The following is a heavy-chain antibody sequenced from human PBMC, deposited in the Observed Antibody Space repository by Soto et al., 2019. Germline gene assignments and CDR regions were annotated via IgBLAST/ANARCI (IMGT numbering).Heavy chain of an antibody. V-gene: IGHV3-66*01. CDR3: ARDGPLNYFDY. Sequence: EVQLVESGGGLVQPGGSLRLSCAASGFTVSSNYMSWVRQAPGKGLEWVSVIYSGGSTYYADSVKGRFTISRDNSKNTLYLQMNSLRAEDTGVYYCARDGPLNYFDYWGQGTLVTVSS. CDR1: GFTVSSNY. J-gene: IGHJ4*02. CDR2: IYSGGST.